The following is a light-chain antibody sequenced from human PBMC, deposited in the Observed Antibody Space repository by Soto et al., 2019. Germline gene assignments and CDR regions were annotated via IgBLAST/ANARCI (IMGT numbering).Light chain of an antibody. V-gene: IGKV3-11*01. CDR2: DAS. CDR1: QSVSRY. CDR3: QQRSNWPPLT. J-gene: IGKJ4*01. Sequence: EIVLTQSPATLSLSPGERATLSCRASQSVSRYFAWYQQKPGQAPRLLMYDASNRATGIPARFSGSGSGTDFTLTISSLGPEDFAVYYCQQRSNWPPLTFGGGTKVEIK.